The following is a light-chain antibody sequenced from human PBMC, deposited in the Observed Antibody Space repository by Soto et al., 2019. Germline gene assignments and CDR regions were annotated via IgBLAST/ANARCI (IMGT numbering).Light chain of an antibody. CDR2: ASS. V-gene: IGKV1-9*01. J-gene: IGKJ4*01. CDR3: QHLYTYPLT. Sequence: DIQLTQSPSFLSASLGDRVTITCRASQGISSYFAWYQKKPGSAPKLLIYASSTLQTGVPSRFSGSGSGTQFTLTISSQQPEDFATYYCQHLYTYPLTFGGGTKVEIK. CDR1: QGISSY.